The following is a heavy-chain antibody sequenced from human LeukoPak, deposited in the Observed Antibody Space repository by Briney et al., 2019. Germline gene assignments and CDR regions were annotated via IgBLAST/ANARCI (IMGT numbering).Heavy chain of an antibody. V-gene: IGHV3-23*01. CDR2: ISGGGVNT. CDR3: AKTRSRIAVAYDY. D-gene: IGHD6-19*01. Sequence: PGGSLRLSCAASGFTFNSYAMTWVRQAPGKGLEWVSAISGGGVNTYYADSVKGRFTISRDNSKNMPYLQMNSLRAEDTAVYYCAKTRSRIAVAYDYWGQGTLVTVSS. CDR1: GFTFNSYA. J-gene: IGHJ4*02.